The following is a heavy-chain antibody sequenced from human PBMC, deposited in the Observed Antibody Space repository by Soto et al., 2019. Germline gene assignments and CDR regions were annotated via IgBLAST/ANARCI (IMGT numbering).Heavy chain of an antibody. J-gene: IGHJ4*02. Sequence: QVQLVESGGGVVQPGRSLRLSCAASGFTFSSYGMHWVRQAPGKGLEWVAVISYDGSNKYYADSVKGRFTISRDNSKNTLYLQMNSLRAEDTAVYYCAKDLGGGYVYWGQGTLVTVSS. D-gene: IGHD5-12*01. CDR1: GFTFSSYG. V-gene: IGHV3-30*18. CDR2: ISYDGSNK. CDR3: AKDLGGGYVY.